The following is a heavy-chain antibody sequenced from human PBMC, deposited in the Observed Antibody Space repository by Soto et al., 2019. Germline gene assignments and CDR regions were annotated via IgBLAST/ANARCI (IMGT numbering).Heavy chain of an antibody. J-gene: IGHJ5*02. CDR2: INHSGST. D-gene: IGHD2-2*02. CDR1: GGSFSGYY. CDR3: ARVRIKYCSSTSCYRGEFDP. V-gene: IGHV4-34*01. Sequence: TSETLSLTCAVYGGSFSGYYWSWIRQPPGKGLEWIGEINHSGSTNYNPSLKSRVTISVDTSKNQFSLKLSSVTAADTAVYYCARVRIKYCSSTSCYRGEFDPWGQGTLVTVSS.